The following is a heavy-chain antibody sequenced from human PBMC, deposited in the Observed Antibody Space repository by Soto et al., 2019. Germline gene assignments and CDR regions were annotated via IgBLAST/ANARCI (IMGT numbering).Heavy chain of an antibody. CDR2: ISAYNGNT. Sequence: AASVKVSCKASGYAFTSYGISWVRQAPGQGLEWMGWISAYNGNTNYAQKLQGRVTMTTDTSTSTAYMELRSLRSDDTAVYYCARDQVVVAATRGFNWFDPWGHGTLVTVSS. CDR1: GYAFTSYG. CDR3: ARDQVVVAATRGFNWFDP. D-gene: IGHD2-15*01. V-gene: IGHV1-18*01. J-gene: IGHJ5*02.